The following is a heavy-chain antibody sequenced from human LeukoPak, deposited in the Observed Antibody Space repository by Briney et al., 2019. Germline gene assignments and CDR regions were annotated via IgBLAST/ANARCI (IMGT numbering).Heavy chain of an antibody. D-gene: IGHD3-9*01. CDR2: IYSGGST. V-gene: IGHV3-53*01. Sequence: GGSLRLSCAAPGFTVSSNYMSWVRQAPGKGLEWVSVIYSGGSTYYADSVKGRFTISRDNSKNTLYLEMYSLRAEDTAVYYCAKDILMFESWGQGALVTVSS. CDR1: GFTVSSNY. CDR3: AKDILMFES. J-gene: IGHJ4*02.